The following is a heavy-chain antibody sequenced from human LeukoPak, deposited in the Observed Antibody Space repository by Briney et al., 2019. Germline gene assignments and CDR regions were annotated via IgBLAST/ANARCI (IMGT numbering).Heavy chain of an antibody. CDR3: AREGYSGYVGAFDI. V-gene: IGHV3-53*04. Sequence: GGSLRLSCAASGFTVSSNYMSWVRQAPGKGLEWVSVIYSGGSTYYADSVKGRFTISRHNSKNTLYLQMNSLRAEDTAVYYCAREGYSGYVGAFDIWGQGTMVTVSS. J-gene: IGHJ3*02. D-gene: IGHD5-12*01. CDR1: GFTVSSNY. CDR2: IYSGGST.